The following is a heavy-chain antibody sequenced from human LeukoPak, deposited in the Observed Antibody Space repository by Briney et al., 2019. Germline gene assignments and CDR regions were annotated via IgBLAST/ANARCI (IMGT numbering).Heavy chain of an antibody. CDR2: INPSGGST. CDR3: ARDPTPHGGKDY. J-gene: IGHJ4*02. V-gene: IGHV1-46*01. Sequence: GASVKVSCKASGYTFTSYYMHWVRQAPGQGLERMGIINPSGGSTSYAQKFQGRVTMTRDTSTSTVYMELSSLRSEDTAVCYCARDPTPHGGKDYWGQGTLVTVSS. CDR1: GYTFTSYY. D-gene: IGHD4-23*01.